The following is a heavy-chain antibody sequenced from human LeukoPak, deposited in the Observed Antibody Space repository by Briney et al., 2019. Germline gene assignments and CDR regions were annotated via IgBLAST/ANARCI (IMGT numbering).Heavy chain of an antibody. CDR2: IYYSGGT. J-gene: IGHJ5*02. V-gene: IGHV4-59*01. CDR3: ARDGDRTWFGELKGWFDP. Sequence: SETLSLTCTVSGGSISSYYWSWIRQPPGKGLEWIGYIYYSGGTNYNPSLKSRVTISVDTSKNQFSLKLSSVTAADTAVYYCARDGDRTWFGELKGWFDPWGQGTLVTVSS. D-gene: IGHD3-10*01. CDR1: GGSISSYY.